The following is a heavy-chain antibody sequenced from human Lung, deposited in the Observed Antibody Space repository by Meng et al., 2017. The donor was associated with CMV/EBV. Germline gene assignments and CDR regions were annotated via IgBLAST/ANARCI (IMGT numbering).Heavy chain of an antibody. D-gene: IGHD3-22*01. J-gene: IGHJ4*02. Sequence: GRLVQCWSERKKPRAWVQHTCNASGDTFSGFTCSWARRAPGQDLEWMGGIIPIFGEAKYAQKFQGRVTIIADESTRTAYMDLRGLRSEDTAMYYCARHPSTNSSGYYNEEPSWGQGTLVTVSS. V-gene: IGHV1-69*12. CDR1: GDTFSGFT. CDR2: IIPIFGEA. CDR3: ARHPSTNSSGYYNEEPS.